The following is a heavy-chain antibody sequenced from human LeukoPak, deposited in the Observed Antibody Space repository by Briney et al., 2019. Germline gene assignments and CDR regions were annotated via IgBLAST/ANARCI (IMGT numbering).Heavy chain of an antibody. V-gene: IGHV3-30*04. D-gene: IGHD6-6*01. Sequence: GGSLRLSCAASGFNFNSYLMHWVRQAPGEGLEWVALISYDGSDKYYADSVKGRFTISRDDSKNTAYLQMNSLKTEDTAVYYCTRPASIAARPDDYRGQGTLVTVSS. CDR1: GFNFNSYL. CDR3: TRPASIAARPDDY. J-gene: IGHJ4*02. CDR2: ISYDGSDK.